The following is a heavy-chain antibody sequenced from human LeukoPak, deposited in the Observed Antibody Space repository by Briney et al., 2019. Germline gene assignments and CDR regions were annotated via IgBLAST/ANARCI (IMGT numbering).Heavy chain of an antibody. Sequence: SETLSLTCTLSGGSISSYYWTWIRQPPGKGPEWIGYIYYSGSTNYNPSLKSRVTISVDTSKNQFSLKLHSVTAADTAVYYCARAVRDRKYGYAFDIWGQGTMVTVSS. J-gene: IGHJ3*02. CDR1: GGSISSYY. V-gene: IGHV4-59*01. D-gene: IGHD4-17*01. CDR2: IYYSGST. CDR3: ARAVRDRKYGYAFDI.